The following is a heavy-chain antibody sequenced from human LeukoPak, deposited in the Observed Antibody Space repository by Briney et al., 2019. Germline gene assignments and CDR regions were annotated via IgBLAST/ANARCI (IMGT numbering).Heavy chain of an antibody. CDR2: ISGSGGST. D-gene: IGHD3-10*01. CDR1: GFTFSSYA. Sequence: PGGSLRLSCAASGFTFSSYAMSWVRQAPGKGLEWVSAISGSGGSTYYADSVKGRFTISRDNSKNTLYLQMNSLRAEDTAVYYCAKVGYYGSGPLRRALKYYFDYWGQGTLVTVSS. J-gene: IGHJ4*02. V-gene: IGHV3-23*01. CDR3: AKVGYYGSGPLRRALKYYFDY.